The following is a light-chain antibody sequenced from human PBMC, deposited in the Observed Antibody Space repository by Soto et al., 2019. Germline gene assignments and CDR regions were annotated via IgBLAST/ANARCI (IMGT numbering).Light chain of an antibody. CDR3: QQYGSSPET. CDR1: QSVSSSY. V-gene: IGKV3-20*01. CDR2: GAS. J-gene: IGKJ1*01. Sequence: EIVLTQSPGTLSLSPGERATLSCRASQSVSSSYLAWYQQKPGQAPRLLIYGASSRATGIPDRFSGSGSGTDFTVTISRLEHEDFAVYYCQQYGSSPETFGQGTKVEIK.